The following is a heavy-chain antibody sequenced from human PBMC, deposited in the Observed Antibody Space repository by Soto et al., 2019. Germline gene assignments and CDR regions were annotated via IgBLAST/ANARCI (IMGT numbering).Heavy chain of an antibody. V-gene: IGHV1-18*01. CDR2: ISAYNGNT. D-gene: IGHD6-13*01. CDR3: ARDNLIAAAGTDAFDI. CDR1: GYTFTSYG. J-gene: IGHJ3*02. Sequence: ASVKVSCKASGYTFTSYGISWVRQAPGQGLEWMGWISAYNGNTNYAQKLQGRVTMTTDTPTSTAYMELRSLRSDDTAVYYCARDNLIAAAGTDAFDIWGQGTMVTVSS.